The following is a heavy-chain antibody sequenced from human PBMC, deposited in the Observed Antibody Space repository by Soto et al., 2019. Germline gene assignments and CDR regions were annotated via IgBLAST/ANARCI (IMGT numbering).Heavy chain of an antibody. Sequence: PGKGVEWIGYIYYSGSTNYNPSLKSRVTISVDTSKNQFSLKLSSVTAADTAVYYCASVVVVAAYENYYYYMDVWGKATSLSVSS. V-gene: IGHV4-59*01. CDR2: IYYSGST. CDR3: ASVVVVAAYENYYYYMDV. D-gene: IGHD2-15*01. J-gene: IGHJ6*03.